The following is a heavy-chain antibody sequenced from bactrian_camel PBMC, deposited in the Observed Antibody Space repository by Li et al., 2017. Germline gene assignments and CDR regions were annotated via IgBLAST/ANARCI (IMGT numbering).Heavy chain of an antibody. CDR1: GVGGRYC. V-gene: IGHV3S55*01. CDR3: TTPTRPGGNEYGY. Sequence: QVESGGGSVEAGGSLRLACEHSGVGGRYCVGWLRQGQGKEREGVAVIDALDRIGYADSVQGRFTASKDNAKMTLYVQMNSLKPEDTAVYYCTTPTRPGGNEYGYWGQGTQVTV. CDR2: IDALDRI. J-gene: IGHJ4*01.